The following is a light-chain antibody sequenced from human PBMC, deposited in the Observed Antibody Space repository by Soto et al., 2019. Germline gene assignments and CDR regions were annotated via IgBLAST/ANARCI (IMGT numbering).Light chain of an antibody. Sequence: EIVLTQSPATLSLSPGERATLSCRARQSVSNYLAWYQQKPGQAPRLLIYDASNRATGIPARFSGSGSGTDFTLTISSLEPDDVAVYYCQQRSDWPPLTFGGGTKVEIK. J-gene: IGKJ4*01. CDR3: QQRSDWPPLT. CDR1: QSVSNY. V-gene: IGKV3-11*01. CDR2: DAS.